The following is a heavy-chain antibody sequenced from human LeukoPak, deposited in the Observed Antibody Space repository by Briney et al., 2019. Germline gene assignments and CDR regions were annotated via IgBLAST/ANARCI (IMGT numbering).Heavy chain of an antibody. J-gene: IGHJ4*02. CDR1: GGSFSGYY. V-gene: IGHV4-34*01. CDR2: INHSGST. Sequence: SETLSLTCAVYGGSFSGYYWSWIRQPPGKGLEWIGEINHSGSTNYNPSLKSRVTVSVDTSKNQFSLKLSSVTAADTAVYYCARGRGAARTHHFDYWGQGTLVTVSS. D-gene: IGHD6-6*01. CDR3: ARGRGAARTHHFDY.